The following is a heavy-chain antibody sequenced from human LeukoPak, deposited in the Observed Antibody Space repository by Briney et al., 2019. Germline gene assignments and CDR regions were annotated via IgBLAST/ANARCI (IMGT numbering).Heavy chain of an antibody. J-gene: IGHJ4*02. Sequence: PGGSLRLSCAASGFTFSSYAMSWVRQAPGKGLEWVSTIIGSGGSTYYADSVKGRFTISRDNSKNTLCLQMSSLRAEDTALYYCATYSRSYPYDYWGQGTLVTVSS. V-gene: IGHV3-23*01. CDR1: GFTFSSYA. CDR2: IIGSGGST. CDR3: ATYSRSYPYDY. D-gene: IGHD1-26*01.